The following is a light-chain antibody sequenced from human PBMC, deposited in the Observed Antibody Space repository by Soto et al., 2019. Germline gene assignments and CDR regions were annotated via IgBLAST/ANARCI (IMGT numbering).Light chain of an antibody. CDR1: QSVSSY. Sequence: EIVLTKSPVTLSLSPGAIATLSCRASQSVSSYLAWYQQKPGQAPRLLIYGASSRATGTPDRFSGSGSGTDFTLTIIRLEPEDFALYYCQQYGSSPPTFGQGTKVDIK. V-gene: IGKV3-20*01. CDR3: QQYGSSPPT. J-gene: IGKJ1*01. CDR2: GAS.